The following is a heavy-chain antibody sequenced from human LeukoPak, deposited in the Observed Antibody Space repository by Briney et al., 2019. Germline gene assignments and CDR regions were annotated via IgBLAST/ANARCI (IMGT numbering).Heavy chain of an antibody. CDR2: INWNGGST. J-gene: IGHJ4*02. V-gene: IGHV3-20*01. CDR1: GFTFDDYG. CDR3: AREGEGYCSSTSCSTPFDY. D-gene: IGHD2-2*01. Sequence: GGSLRLSCAASGFTFDDYGMSWVRQAPGKGLEWVSGINWNGGSTGYADSVKGRFTISRDNAKNSLYLQMNSLRAEDTALYHCAREGEGYCSSTSCSTPFDYWGQGTLVTVSS.